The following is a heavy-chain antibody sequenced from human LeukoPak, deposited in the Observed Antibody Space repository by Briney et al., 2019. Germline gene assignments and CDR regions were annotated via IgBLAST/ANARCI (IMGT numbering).Heavy chain of an antibody. CDR2: IYYSGST. CDR1: GGSISSYY. V-gene: IGHV4-59*08. D-gene: IGHD6-13*01. Sequence: SETLSLTCTVSGGSISSYYWSWIRQPPGKGLEWIGYIYYSGSTNYNPSLKSRVTISVDTSKNQFSLKLSFVTAADTAVYYCARPRIAAAHDAFDIWGQGTMVTVSS. CDR3: ARPRIAAAHDAFDI. J-gene: IGHJ3*02.